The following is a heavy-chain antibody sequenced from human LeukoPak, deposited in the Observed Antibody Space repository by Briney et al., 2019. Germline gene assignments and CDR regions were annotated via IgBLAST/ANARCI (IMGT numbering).Heavy chain of an antibody. V-gene: IGHV5-51*01. CDR3: XXXXXXXXXXXXYYYYGMDV. CDR1: GYSFTSYW. J-gene: IGHJ6*02. CDR2: IYPGDSDT. Sequence: GESLKISCKGSGYSFTSYWIGWVRQMPGKGLEWMGIIYPGDSDTRYSPSFQGQVTISADKSISTAYLQWSSLKASDTAMYYCXXXXXXXXXXXXYYYYGMDVWGQGTTVTVSS.